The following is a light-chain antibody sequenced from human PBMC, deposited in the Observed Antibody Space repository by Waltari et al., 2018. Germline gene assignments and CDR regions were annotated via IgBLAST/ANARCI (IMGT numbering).Light chain of an antibody. Sequence: DIQITQSPSSLSASVGDRVTITCQASLDITNYLNWYQQKPGKAPKLLIYDASNLETGVPSRFSGNGYGTDFTFTISSLQPEDIATYYCQHYDNLPLTFGGGTKVEIK. CDR1: LDITNY. CDR2: DAS. CDR3: QHYDNLPLT. J-gene: IGKJ4*01. V-gene: IGKV1-33*01.